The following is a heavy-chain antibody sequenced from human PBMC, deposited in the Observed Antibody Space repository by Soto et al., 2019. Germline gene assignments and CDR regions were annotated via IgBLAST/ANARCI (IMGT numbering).Heavy chain of an antibody. CDR2: IWSGGSDK. CDR1: GFAFSSYG. V-gene: IGHV3-33*01. CDR3: ARVYGSGTYPIDY. D-gene: IGHD3-10*01. J-gene: IGHJ4*02. Sequence: QVQLVESGGGVVQPGRSLRLSCAASGFAFSSYGMHWVRQAPGKGLEWVTVIWSGGSDKYYADSVKGRFTISRDNSKNTLYLQMNSLRAEYTAVYYCARVYGSGTYPIDYWGQGTLVTVSS.